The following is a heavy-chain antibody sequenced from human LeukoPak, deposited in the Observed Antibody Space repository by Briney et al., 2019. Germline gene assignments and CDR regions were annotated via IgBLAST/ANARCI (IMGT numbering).Heavy chain of an antibody. CDR2: IYHSGST. CDR3: ARVKFPSNWFDP. V-gene: IGHV4-30-2*01. Sequence: PSETLSLTCTVSGGFISSGGYYWSWIRQPPGKGLEWIGYIYHSGSTYYNPSLKSRVTISVDRSKNQFSLKLSSVTAADTAVYYCARVKFPSNWFDPWGQGTLVTVSS. J-gene: IGHJ5*02. CDR1: GGFISSGGYY.